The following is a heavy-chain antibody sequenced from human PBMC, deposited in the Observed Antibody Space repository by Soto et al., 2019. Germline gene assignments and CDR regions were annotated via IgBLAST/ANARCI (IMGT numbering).Heavy chain of an antibody. Sequence: GSLRLSCAASGFTFSSYSMNWVRQAPGKGLEWVSSISSSSSYIYYADSVKGRFTISRDNAKNSLYLQMNSLRAEDTAVYYCASSGTYSSGWPTRKFDYGGRGTLVTVSS. CDR3: ASSGTYSSGWPTRKFDY. V-gene: IGHV3-21*01. D-gene: IGHD6-25*01. J-gene: IGHJ4*02. CDR2: ISSSSSYI. CDR1: GFTFSSYS.